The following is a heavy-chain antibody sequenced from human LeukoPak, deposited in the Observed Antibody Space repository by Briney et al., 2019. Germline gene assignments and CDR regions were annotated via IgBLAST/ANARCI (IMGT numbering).Heavy chain of an antibody. V-gene: IGHV4-61*01. CDR2: IYYSGST. CDR3: ARGDDYGDYAGFDP. J-gene: IGHJ5*02. CDR1: GGSVSSGSYY. Sequence: TSETLSLTCTVSGGSVSSGSYYWSWIRQPPGKGLEWIGYIYYSGSTNYNPSLKSRVTISVDTSKNQFSLKLSSVTAADTAVYYCARGDDYGDYAGFDPWGQGTLVTVSS. D-gene: IGHD4-17*01.